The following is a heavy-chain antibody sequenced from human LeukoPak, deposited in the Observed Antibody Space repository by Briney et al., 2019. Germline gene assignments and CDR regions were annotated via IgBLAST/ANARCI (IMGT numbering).Heavy chain of an antibody. V-gene: IGHV3-30*03. CDR2: RSDDGSNK. CDR1: GFTFSSYG. Sequence: GGSLRLSCAASGFTFSSYGMLGVRQAPGKGLEGGAVRSDDGSNKCYSDSVKGRFTISRDNSKNTVFLHMSSLSVEDTAIYYCARDKSHNSAWFLGCDSWGQGTLVIVSS. J-gene: IGHJ4*02. CDR3: ARDKSHNSAWFLGCDS. D-gene: IGHD6-19*01.